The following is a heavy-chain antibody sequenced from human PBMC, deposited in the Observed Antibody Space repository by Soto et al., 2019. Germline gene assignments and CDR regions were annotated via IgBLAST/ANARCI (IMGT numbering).Heavy chain of an antibody. CDR1: GGSISSYY. J-gene: IGHJ3*02. V-gene: IGHV4-59*01. D-gene: IGHD2-15*01. CDR2: IYHTVNT. CDR3: ARLQYTVVTALDI. Sequence: PSETLSLTCTVSGGSISSYYWSWIRQAPGKGPELVGYIYHTVNTNYNPALKSRVTISMDTSKNQLSLQLSSVTAADTAIYYCARLQYTVVTALDIWGQGTMVTDS.